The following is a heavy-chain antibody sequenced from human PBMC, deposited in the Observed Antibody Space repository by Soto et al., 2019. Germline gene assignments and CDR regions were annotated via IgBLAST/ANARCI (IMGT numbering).Heavy chain of an antibody. CDR1: GFTFSSYA. CDR3: AKYSTSWRGGQFDH. Sequence: EVQLLESGGGLVQPGGSLRLSCAASGFTFSSYAMSWVRQAPGKGLEWVLAVSSSGGSTYYADSVKGRFTISRDNSKNTLYLQMNSLRAEDTAVYYCAKYSTSWRGGQFDHWGQGTLVTVSS. CDR2: VSSSGGST. V-gene: IGHV3-23*01. J-gene: IGHJ4*02. D-gene: IGHD6-13*01.